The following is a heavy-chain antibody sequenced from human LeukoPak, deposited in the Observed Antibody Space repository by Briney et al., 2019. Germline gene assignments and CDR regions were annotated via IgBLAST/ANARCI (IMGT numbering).Heavy chain of an antibody. D-gene: IGHD3-22*01. V-gene: IGHV5-51*01. J-gene: IGHJ4*02. CDR1: GYSFTSYW. Sequence: GESLKISCKGSGYSFTSYWIGWVRQMPGKGLEWMGIIYPGDSDTRYSPSFQGQVTISADNSISTAYLQWSSLKASDTAMYYCARSTGSSGYYDLWDYWGQGTLVTVSS. CDR3: ARSTGSSGYYDLWDY. CDR2: IYPGDSDT.